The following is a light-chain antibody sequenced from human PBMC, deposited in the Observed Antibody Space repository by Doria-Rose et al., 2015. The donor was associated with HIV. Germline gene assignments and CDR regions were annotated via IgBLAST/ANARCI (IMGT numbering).Light chain of an antibody. CDR2: GAS. J-gene: IGKJ5*01. V-gene: IGKV3-15*01. Sequence: TQSPETLSVSPGESATLSCRASQSVSTDLAWYQHKPGQSPRLLVWGASTRSTGIPARFSGSGSGTEFTLTISSLQSEDFAIYFCHQYNNWPTFGQGTRLDIK. CDR1: QSVSTD. CDR3: HQYNNWPT.